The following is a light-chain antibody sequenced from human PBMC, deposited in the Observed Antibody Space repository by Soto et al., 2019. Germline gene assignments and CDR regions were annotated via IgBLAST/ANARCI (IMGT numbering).Light chain of an antibody. V-gene: IGLV2-14*01. J-gene: IGLJ1*01. CDR3: SSYTSSRTYV. CDR1: SGVVGGYNY. Sequence: QSVLTQPASVSGSPGQSITISCTGTSGVVGGYNYVSWYQQHPGKAPKLMIYDVSNRPSGVSSRFSGSKSGNTASLTISGLQAEDEADYYCSSYTSSRTYVFGTGTKVTVL. CDR2: DVS.